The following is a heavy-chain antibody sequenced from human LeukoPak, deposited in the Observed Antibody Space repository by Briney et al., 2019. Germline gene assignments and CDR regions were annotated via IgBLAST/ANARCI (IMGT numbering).Heavy chain of an antibody. Sequence: GGSLRLSCAASGFTFSSYAMSWVRQAPGKGLEWVSTISGSGGSTYQADSVKGQFTISRDNSKNTLYLQMNSLRAEDTAVYYCAKGGEVGATRRYFDYWGQGTLVTVSS. CDR2: ISGSGGST. CDR1: GFTFSSYA. J-gene: IGHJ4*02. V-gene: IGHV3-23*01. CDR3: AKGGEVGATRRYFDY. D-gene: IGHD1-26*01.